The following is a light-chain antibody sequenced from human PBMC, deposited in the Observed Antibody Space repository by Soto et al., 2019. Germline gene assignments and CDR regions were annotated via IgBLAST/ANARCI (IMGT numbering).Light chain of an antibody. J-gene: IGLJ1*01. CDR3: CSYTARGSFV. Sequence: QSVLTQPRSVSGSPGQSVTISCTGTSSDVGGYNYVSWYQQHPGKAPRLVIYDVAQWASGVPDRFTGSKSDNTAYLTISGLRAEDEGDYYCCSYTARGSFVFGIGTKLTVL. V-gene: IGLV2-11*01. CDR2: DVA. CDR1: SSDVGGYNY.